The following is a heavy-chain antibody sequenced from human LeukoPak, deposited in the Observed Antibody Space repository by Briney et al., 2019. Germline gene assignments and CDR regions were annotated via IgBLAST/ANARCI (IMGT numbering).Heavy chain of an antibody. V-gene: IGHV4-31*03. Sequence: SQTLSLTCTVSGGSISSGGYYWSWIRQHPGKGLEWIGYIYYSGATYYNPSLKSRVTISVDRSKNQFSLKLSSVTAADTAVYYCARATGTEVRGVIITYRPPNWFDPWGQGTLVTVSS. CDR3: ARATGTEVRGVIITYRPPNWFDP. D-gene: IGHD3-10*01. CDR1: GGSISSGGYY. CDR2: IYYSGAT. J-gene: IGHJ5*02.